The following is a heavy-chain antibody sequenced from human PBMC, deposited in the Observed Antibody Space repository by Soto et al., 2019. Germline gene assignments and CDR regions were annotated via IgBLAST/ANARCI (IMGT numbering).Heavy chain of an antibody. V-gene: IGHV3-21*01. CDR3: ARESEDLTSNFDY. CDR1: VFTFSRYS. Sequence: PGGPLRLSGAASVFTFSRYSMNWVRQAPGKGLEWVSSISSTTNYIYYADSMKGRFTVSRDNAKNSVYLDMNSLSAEDTAVYYCARESEDLTSNFDYWGQGTLVTVSS. J-gene: IGHJ4*02. CDR2: ISSTTNYI.